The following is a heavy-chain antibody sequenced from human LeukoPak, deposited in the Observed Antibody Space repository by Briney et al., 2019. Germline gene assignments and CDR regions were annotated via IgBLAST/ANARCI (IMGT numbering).Heavy chain of an antibody. CDR3: ARVVEMATITVDY. CDR1: GGSLSGIY. J-gene: IGHJ4*02. CDR2: INHSGTT. Sequence: SETLSLTCAVSGGSLSGIYCNWIRQTPGKGLEWIGEINHSGTTNYSPSLKSRVAISVDTSKNQCSLKLTSVTAADTAAYYCARVVEMATITVDYWGQGTLVTVSS. D-gene: IGHD5-24*01. V-gene: IGHV4-34*01.